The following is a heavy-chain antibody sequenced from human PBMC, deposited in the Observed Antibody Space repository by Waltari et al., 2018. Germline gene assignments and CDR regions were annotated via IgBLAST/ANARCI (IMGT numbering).Heavy chain of an antibody. J-gene: IGHJ3*02. CDR2: IYYSGSS. V-gene: IGHV4-30-4*08. Sequence: QVQLQESGPGLVKPSQTLSLTCTVSGGSISSGDYYWSWIRQPPGKGLEWIGYIYYSGSSYYNPSLKSRVTISVDTSKNQFSLKLSSVTAADTAVYYCARAPLYCSGGSCYSDAFDIWGQGTMVTVSS. CDR1: GGSISSGDYY. CDR3: ARAPLYCSGGSCYSDAFDI. D-gene: IGHD2-15*01.